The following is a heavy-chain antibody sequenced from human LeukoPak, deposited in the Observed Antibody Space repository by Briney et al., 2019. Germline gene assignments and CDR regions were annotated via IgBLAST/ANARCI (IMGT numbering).Heavy chain of an antibody. CDR1: GFTFSSYS. V-gene: IGHV3-21*01. CDR3: ARGSYDSSGYYWGHFDY. Sequence: AGGPLRLSCAASGFTFSSYSMNWVRQARGKGREWVSSISSSSSYIYYADSVKGRFTISRDNAKNSLYLQMNSLRAEDTAVYYCARGSYDSSGYYWGHFDYWGQGTLVTVSS. J-gene: IGHJ4*02. CDR2: ISSSSSYI. D-gene: IGHD3-22*01.